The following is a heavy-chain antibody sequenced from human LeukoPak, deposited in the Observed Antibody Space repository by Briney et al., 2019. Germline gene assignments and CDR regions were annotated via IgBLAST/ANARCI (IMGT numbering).Heavy chain of an antibody. D-gene: IGHD3-22*01. CDR1: GFTFSSYS. CDR2: ILYDGSMQ. Sequence: SGGSLRLSCAASGFTFSSYSMHWVRQAPGKGLEWLAVILYDGSMQYYAESMKGRLTTFRDNSRITVYMQMSSLRPEDTAVYYCARDPRGPTTYDSSARDSLDYWGQGTLVTVSS. J-gene: IGHJ4*02. V-gene: IGHV3-30*03. CDR3: ARDPRGPTTYDSSARDSLDY.